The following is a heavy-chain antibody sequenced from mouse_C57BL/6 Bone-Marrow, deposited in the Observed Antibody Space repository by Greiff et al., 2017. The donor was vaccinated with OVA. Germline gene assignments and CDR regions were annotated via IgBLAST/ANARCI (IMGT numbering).Heavy chain of an antibody. Sequence: VKLQESGPGLVAPSQSLSITCTVSGFSLTSYGVSWVRQPPGKGLEWLGVIWGDGSTNYHSALISRLSISKDNSKSQVFLTLNSLQTDDTATYYCAKPGGLRRNYAMDYWGQGTSVTVSS. V-gene: IGHV2-3*01. CDR1: GFSLTSYG. CDR2: IWGDGST. CDR3: AKPGGLRRNYAMDY. D-gene: IGHD2-4*01. J-gene: IGHJ4*01.